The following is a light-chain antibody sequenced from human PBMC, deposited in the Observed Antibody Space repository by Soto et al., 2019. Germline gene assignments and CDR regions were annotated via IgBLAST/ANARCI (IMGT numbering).Light chain of an antibody. Sequence: SVLIQPASVSGSPGQSITISCTGSSSDVGAYHFVSWYQHHPGKAPKLILYEVTARPSGVPSRFSGSKSGNTASLTISVLQADEEANYYCSSYTSSNTADVFRTGTKVTVL. CDR2: EVT. CDR1: SSDVGAYHF. V-gene: IGLV2-14*01. CDR3: SSYTSSNTADV. J-gene: IGLJ1*01.